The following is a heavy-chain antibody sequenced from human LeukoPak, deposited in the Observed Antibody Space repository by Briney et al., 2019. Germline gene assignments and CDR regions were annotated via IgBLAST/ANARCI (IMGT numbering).Heavy chain of an antibody. V-gene: IGHV3-66*01. D-gene: IGHD3-16*02. Sequence: GGSLRLSCAASGFTVSSNYMSWVRQAPGKGLEWVSVIYSGGSTYYADSVKGRFTISRDNSKNALYLQMNSLRAEDTAVYYCARDKGGVITFGGVIADWGQGTLVTVSS. J-gene: IGHJ4*02. CDR1: GFTVSSNY. CDR3: ARDKGGVITFGGVIAD. CDR2: IYSGGST.